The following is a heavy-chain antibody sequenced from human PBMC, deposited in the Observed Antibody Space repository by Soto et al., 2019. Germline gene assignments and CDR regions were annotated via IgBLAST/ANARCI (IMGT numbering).Heavy chain of an antibody. CDR1: GDSISWFS. CDR3: ATSGGRYDYEMNY. V-gene: IGHV4-4*07. D-gene: IGHD3-16*01. Sequence: WETLSLTCTVSGDSISWFSWSWIRKPAVNGLEWIWRIYTSGSINYNPSLESRVSMSVDTSKNQVSLKLYSVTAANTAVYYCATSGGRYDYEMNYWGQGTLATVSS. J-gene: IGHJ4*02. CDR2: IYTSGSI.